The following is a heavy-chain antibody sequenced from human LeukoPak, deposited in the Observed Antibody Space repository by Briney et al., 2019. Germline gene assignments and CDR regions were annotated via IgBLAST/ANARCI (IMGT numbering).Heavy chain of an antibody. Sequence: GGSLRLSCAASGFTFSSYGMRWVRQAPGKGLEWVAVISYDGSNKYYADSVKGRFTISRDNSKNTLYLQMNSLRAEDTAVYYCAKAGDGGVDYWGQGTLVTASS. J-gene: IGHJ4*02. V-gene: IGHV3-30*18. CDR2: ISYDGSNK. D-gene: IGHD4-23*01. CDR3: AKAGDGGVDY. CDR1: GFTFSSYG.